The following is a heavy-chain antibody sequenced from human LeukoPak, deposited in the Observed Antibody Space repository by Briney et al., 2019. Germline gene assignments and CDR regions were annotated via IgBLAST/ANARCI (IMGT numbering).Heavy chain of an antibody. CDR2: IWYDGSNK. CDR1: GFTFSDSG. CDR3: AKDWSVIYYYYYYGMDV. V-gene: IGHV3-30*02. Sequence: PGGSLRLSCAASGFTFSDSGMHWVRQAPGKGLEWVAVIWYDGSNKYYADSVKGRFTISRDNSKNTLYLQMNSLRAEDTAVYYCAKDWSVIYYYYYYGMDVWGQGTTVTVSS. D-gene: IGHD4-11*01. J-gene: IGHJ6*02.